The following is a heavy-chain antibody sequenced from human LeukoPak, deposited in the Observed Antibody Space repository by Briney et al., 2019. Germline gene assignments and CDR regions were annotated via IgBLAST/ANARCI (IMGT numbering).Heavy chain of an antibody. CDR1: GGSFSGYY. D-gene: IGHD3-10*01. Sequence: SETLSLTCAVYGGSFSGYYWSWIRQPPGKGLEWIGEMNHSGSTNYNPSLKSRVTISVDTSKNQFSLKLSSVTAADTAVYYCARGSAITMVRGVIRRWFDPWGQGTLVTVS. J-gene: IGHJ5*02. CDR3: ARGSAITMVRGVIRRWFDP. CDR2: MNHSGST. V-gene: IGHV4-34*01.